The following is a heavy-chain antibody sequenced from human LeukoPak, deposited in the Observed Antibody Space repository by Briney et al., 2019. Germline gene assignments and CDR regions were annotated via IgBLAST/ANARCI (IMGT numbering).Heavy chain of an antibody. CDR3: ARGDYYDSSGFDY. CDR1: GGSISSGGYY. D-gene: IGHD3-22*01. J-gene: IGHJ4*02. Sequence: SETLSLTCTVSGGSISSGGYYWSWIRQPPGKGLEWIGYIYYSGSTNYNPSLKSRVTISVDTSKNQFSLKLSSVTAADTAVYYCARGDYYDSSGFDYWGQGTLVTVSS. V-gene: IGHV4-61*08. CDR2: IYYSGST.